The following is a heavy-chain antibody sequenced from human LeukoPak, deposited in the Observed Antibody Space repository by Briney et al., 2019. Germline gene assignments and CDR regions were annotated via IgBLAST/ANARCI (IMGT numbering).Heavy chain of an antibody. CDR3: ARERTLGYCSGGSCYTVDY. CDR1: GGSFSGCY. D-gene: IGHD2-15*01. V-gene: IGHV4-34*01. Sequence: SETLSLTCAVYGGSFSGCYWSWIRQPPGKGLEWIGEINHSGSTNYNPSLKSRVTISVDTSKNQFSLKRSSVTAADTAVYYCARERTLGYCSGGSCYTVDYWGQGTLVTVSS. J-gene: IGHJ4*02. CDR2: INHSGST.